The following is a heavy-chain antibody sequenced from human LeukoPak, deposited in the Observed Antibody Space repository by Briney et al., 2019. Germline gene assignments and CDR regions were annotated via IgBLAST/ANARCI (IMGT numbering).Heavy chain of an antibody. J-gene: IGHJ5*02. V-gene: IGHV1-69*01. CDR2: IIPIFGTA. CDR1: GGTFSSYA. D-gene: IGHD4-17*01. CDR3: ASNNLNYGDYGWFDP. Sequence: SVKVSCKASGGTFSSYAISWVRQAPGQGLEWMGGIIPIFGTANYAQKFQGRVTITADESTSTAYMELSSLRSEDTAVYYCASNNLNYGDYGWFDPWGQGALVTVSS.